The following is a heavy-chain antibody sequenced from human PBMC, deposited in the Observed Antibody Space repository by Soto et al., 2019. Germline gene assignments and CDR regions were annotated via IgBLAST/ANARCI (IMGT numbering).Heavy chain of an antibody. CDR3: ARVEMTTLGAFDI. V-gene: IGHV4-59*01. CDR2: ISYSGTT. CDR1: GDSISSYY. J-gene: IGHJ3*02. Sequence: QVQLQESGPGLVKPSEALSLTCTVSGDSISSYYWSWIRQPPGKGLEWIGYISYSGTTNYNPSLKGRVTISVNTSKNQISLKLTSVTAADTAVYYCARVEMTTLGAFDIWGQGTMVTVSS. D-gene: IGHD4-17*01.